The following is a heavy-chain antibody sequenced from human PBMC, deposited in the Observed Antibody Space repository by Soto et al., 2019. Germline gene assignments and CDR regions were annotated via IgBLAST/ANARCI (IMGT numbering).Heavy chain of an antibody. CDR2: ISYDGSNK. CDR1: GFTFSSYG. CDR3: AKVEKTSGSYWAPMYYYYYYYGMDV. V-gene: IGHV3-30*18. Sequence: GGSLRLSCAASGFTFSSYGMHWVRQAPGKGLEWVAVISYDGSNKYYADSVKGRFTISRDNSKNTLYLQMNSLRAEDTAVYYCAKVEKTSGSYWAPMYYYYYYYGMDVWGQGTTVTVSS. J-gene: IGHJ6*02. D-gene: IGHD1-26*01.